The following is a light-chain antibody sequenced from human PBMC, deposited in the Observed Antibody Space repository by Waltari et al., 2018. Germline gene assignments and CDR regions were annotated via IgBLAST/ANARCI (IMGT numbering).Light chain of an antibody. Sequence: SYELTQPSSVSVSPGQTARITCSGDMLAKTYARWFQQKPGQAPILIIHKDSERPSGISERFLGSSSGTTVTLAISGAQPEDEADYYCQTWDTVTAHVVFGGGTKLTVL. CDR1: MLAKTY. J-gene: IGLJ2*01. V-gene: IGLV3-27*01. CDR3: QTWDTVTAHVV. CDR2: KDS.